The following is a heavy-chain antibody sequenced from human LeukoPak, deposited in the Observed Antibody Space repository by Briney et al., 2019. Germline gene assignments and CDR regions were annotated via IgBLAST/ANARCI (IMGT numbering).Heavy chain of an antibody. CDR3: ARRAAVAGRYGMDV. D-gene: IGHD6-19*01. J-gene: IGHJ6*02. CDR1: GGSISSYY. V-gene: IGHV4-59*08. CDR2: IYYSGST. Sequence: PSETLSLTCTVSGGSISSYYWSWIRQPPGKGLEWIGYIYYSGSTNYNPSLKSRVTISVDTSKNQFSLKLSSVTAADTAVYYCARRAAVAGRYGMDVWGQGTTVTVSS.